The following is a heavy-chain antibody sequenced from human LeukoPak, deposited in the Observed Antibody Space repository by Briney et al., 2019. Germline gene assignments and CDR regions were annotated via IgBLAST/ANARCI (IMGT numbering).Heavy chain of an antibody. Sequence: PGGSLRLSCAASGFTFSSYGMHWVRQAPGKGLEWVAFIRYDGSNKYYADSVKGRFTISRDNSKNTLYLQMNSLRAEDTAVYYCAEGERGYSYGSFDYWGQGTLVTVSS. D-gene: IGHD5-18*01. V-gene: IGHV3-30*02. CDR1: GFTFSSYG. CDR3: AEGERGYSYGSFDY. J-gene: IGHJ4*02. CDR2: IRYDGSNK.